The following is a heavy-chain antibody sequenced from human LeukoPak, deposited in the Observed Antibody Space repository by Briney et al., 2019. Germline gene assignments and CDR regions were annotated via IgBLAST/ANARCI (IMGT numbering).Heavy chain of an antibody. V-gene: IGHV3-64*02. D-gene: IGHD6-13*01. Sequence: PGGSLRLSCAASGLTFKTFALHWVRQAPGKGLEYVSTINNNGDSTFYADSVKDRFTISRDNSKNTLFLQMDSLRAEDMAVYYCAKIAAPGGLDYWGQGTLVTVSS. CDR3: AKIAAPGGLDY. J-gene: IGHJ4*02. CDR1: GLTFKTFA. CDR2: INNNGDST.